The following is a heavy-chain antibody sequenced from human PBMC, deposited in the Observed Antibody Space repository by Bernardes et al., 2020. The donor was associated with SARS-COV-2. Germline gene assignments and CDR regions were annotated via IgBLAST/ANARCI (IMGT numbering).Heavy chain of an antibody. CDR3: ATDLNWNNF. V-gene: IGHV3-7*01. D-gene: IGHD1-20*01. CDR2: INPDGSEK. CDR1: GFTFSSNW. J-gene: IGHJ4*02. Sequence: GGSLRLSCAVSGFTFSSNWLTWVRQAPGKGLEWVASINPDGSEKTYVDSVEGRFTISRDNAKRSLYLQMDSLRAEDTALYYCATDLNWNNFWCQGTLVTVS.